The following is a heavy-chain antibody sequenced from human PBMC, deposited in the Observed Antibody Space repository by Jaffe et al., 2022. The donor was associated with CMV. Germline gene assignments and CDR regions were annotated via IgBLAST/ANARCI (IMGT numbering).Heavy chain of an antibody. D-gene: IGHD6-19*01. CDR2: ISGSGGST. Sequence: EVQLVESGGGLVQPGGSLRLSCAASGFTFSSYAMSWVRQAPGKGLEWVSAISGSGGSTYYADSVKGRFTISRDNSKNTLYLQMNSLRAEDTAVYYCAKVPRYSSGWYRGFWFDPWGQGTLVTVSS. J-gene: IGHJ5*02. CDR1: GFTFSSYA. V-gene: IGHV3-23*04. CDR3: AKVPRYSSGWYRGFWFDP.